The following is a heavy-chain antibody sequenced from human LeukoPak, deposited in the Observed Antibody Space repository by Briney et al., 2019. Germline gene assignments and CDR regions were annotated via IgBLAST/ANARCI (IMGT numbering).Heavy chain of an antibody. CDR1: GGSFSGYY. J-gene: IGHJ4*02. Sequence: SETLSLTCAVYGGSFSGYYWSWIRQPPGKGLEWIGEINHSGSTNYNPSLKSRVTISVDTSKNQFSLKLTSVTAADTAVYYCARHWGDCGGDCYSDYWGQGTLVTVSS. CDR3: ARHWGDCGGDCYSDY. CDR2: INHSGST. V-gene: IGHV4-34*01. D-gene: IGHD2-21*01.